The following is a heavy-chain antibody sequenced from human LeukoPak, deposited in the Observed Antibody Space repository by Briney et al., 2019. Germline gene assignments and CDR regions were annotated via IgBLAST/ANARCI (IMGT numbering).Heavy chain of an antibody. J-gene: IGHJ4*02. CDR1: GYTFTVYY. V-gene: IGHV1-2*02. CDR3: ARGGATVTTYSDY. Sequence: ASVKPSCKASGYTFTVYYIQWVRQAPGLGLEWMGWINPNSGDTHYAQKLQGRVTMTRDTSISTVYMELSSLRSDDTAVYYCARGGATVTTYSDYWGQGTLVTVSS. D-gene: IGHD4-17*01. CDR2: INPNSGDT.